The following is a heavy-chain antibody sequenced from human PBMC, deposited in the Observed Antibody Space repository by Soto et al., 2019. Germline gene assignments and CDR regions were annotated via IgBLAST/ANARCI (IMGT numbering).Heavy chain of an antibody. CDR1: GGTFSSYT. Sequence: SVKVSCKASGGTFSSYTISWVRQAPGQGLEWMGRIIPILGIANYAQKFQGRVTITADKSTSTAYLELSSLRSEDTAVYYCARFPQTSIVGAAYFDYWGQGTLVTVSS. V-gene: IGHV1-69*02. CDR3: ARFPQTSIVGAAYFDY. D-gene: IGHD1-26*01. J-gene: IGHJ4*02. CDR2: IIPILGIA.